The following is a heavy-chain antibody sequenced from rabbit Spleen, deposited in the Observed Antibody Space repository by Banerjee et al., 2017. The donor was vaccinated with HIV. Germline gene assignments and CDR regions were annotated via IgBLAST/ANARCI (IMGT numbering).Heavy chain of an antibody. CDR1: GFSFSSNYY. Sequence: QSLEESGGDLVKPGASLTLTCTASGFSFSSNYYMCWVRQAPGKGLEWIACIEADGSGFTYFATWAKGRFTCSKTSSTTVTLQMTRLTAADTATYFCARDLAGVVGWNFNLWGQGTLVTVS. CDR3: ARDLAGVVGWNFNL. V-gene: IGHV1S40*01. J-gene: IGHJ4*01. CDR2: IEADGSGFT. D-gene: IGHD4-1*01.